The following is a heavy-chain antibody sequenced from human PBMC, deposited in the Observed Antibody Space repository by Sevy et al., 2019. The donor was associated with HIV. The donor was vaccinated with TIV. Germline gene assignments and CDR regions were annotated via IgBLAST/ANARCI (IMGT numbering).Heavy chain of an antibody. V-gene: IGHV1-69*13. CDR2: IIPILGTA. Sequence: ASVKVSCKASGGTFSSYAISWVRQAPGQGLEWMGGIIPILGTASYAQKFQGRVTITADESTSTAYMELSSLRSEDTAVYYCARGSVGARIDYWGQGTLVTVSS. D-gene: IGHD1-26*01. CDR3: ARGSVGARIDY. J-gene: IGHJ4*02. CDR1: GGTFSSYA.